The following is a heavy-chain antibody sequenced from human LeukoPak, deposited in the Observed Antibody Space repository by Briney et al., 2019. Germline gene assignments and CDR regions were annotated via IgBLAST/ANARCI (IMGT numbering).Heavy chain of an antibody. CDR3: ARTAAVFDF. CDR2: MDPNSGNS. D-gene: IGHD6-19*01. J-gene: IGHJ4*02. V-gene: IGHV1-8*02. Sequence: ASVKVSCKASGYTFTSYYMHWVRQAPGQGLECMGWMDPNSGNSGSAQKFQGRLTVTRNTSTNTAYLEVSGLTYEDTALYYCARTAAVFDFWGQGTLLTVSS. CDR1: GYTFTSYY.